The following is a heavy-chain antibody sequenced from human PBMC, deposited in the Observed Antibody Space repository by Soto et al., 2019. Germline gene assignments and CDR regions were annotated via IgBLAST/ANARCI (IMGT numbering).Heavy chain of an antibody. J-gene: IGHJ4*02. CDR3: ASFGNYYGSGSPRIDY. V-gene: IGHV3-30-3*01. CDR2: ISYDGSNK. CDR1: GFTVSSNY. Sequence: GGSLRLSCAASGFTVSSNYMSWVRQAPGKGLEWVAVISYDGSNKYYADSVKGRFTISRDNSKNTLYLQMNSLRAEDTAVYYCASFGNYYGSGSPRIDYWGQGTLVTVSS. D-gene: IGHD3-10*01.